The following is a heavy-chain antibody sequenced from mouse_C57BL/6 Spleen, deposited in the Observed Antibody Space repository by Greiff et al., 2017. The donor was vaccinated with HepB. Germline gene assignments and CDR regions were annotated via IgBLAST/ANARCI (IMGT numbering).Heavy chain of an antibody. Sequence: EVQLQESGPGLVKPSQSLSLTCSVTGYSITSGYYWNWIRQFPGNKLEWMGYISYDGSNNYNPSLKNRISITRDTSKNQFFLKLNSVTTEDTATYYCAIYGYDAWFAYWGQGTLVTVSA. CDR3: AIYGYDAWFAY. CDR1: GYSITSGYY. V-gene: IGHV3-6*01. J-gene: IGHJ3*01. D-gene: IGHD2-2*01. CDR2: ISYDGSN.